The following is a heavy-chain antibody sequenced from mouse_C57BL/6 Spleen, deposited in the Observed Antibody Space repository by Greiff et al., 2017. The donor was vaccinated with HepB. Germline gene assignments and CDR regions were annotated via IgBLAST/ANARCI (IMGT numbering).Heavy chain of an antibody. V-gene: IGHV1-81*01. Sequence: QVQLQQSGAELARPGASVKLSCKASGYTFTSYGISWVKQRTGQGLEWIGEIYPRSGNNYYNEKFKGKATLTADKSSSTAYMELRSLTSEDSAVYFCASGRDYAMDYWGQGTSVTVSS. D-gene: IGHD4-1*01. CDR1: GYTFTSYG. CDR2: IYPRSGNN. CDR3: ASGRDYAMDY. J-gene: IGHJ4*01.